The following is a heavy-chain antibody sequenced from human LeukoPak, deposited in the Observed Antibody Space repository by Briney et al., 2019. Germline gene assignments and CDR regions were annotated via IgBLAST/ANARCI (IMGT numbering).Heavy chain of an antibody. D-gene: IGHD3-9*01. Sequence: GGSLRLSCAASGFTFSSYSMNWVRQAPGKGLEWVSSISSSSSYIYYADSVKGRFTISRDNAKNSLYLQMNSLRAEDTAVYYCARDRGGDILTGYPYGMDVWGQGTTVTVSS. CDR2: ISSSSSYI. V-gene: IGHV3-21*01. CDR1: GFTFSSYS. J-gene: IGHJ6*02. CDR3: ARDRGGDILTGYPYGMDV.